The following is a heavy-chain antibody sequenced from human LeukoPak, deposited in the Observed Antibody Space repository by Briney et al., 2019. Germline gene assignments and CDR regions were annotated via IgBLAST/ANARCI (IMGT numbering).Heavy chain of an antibody. CDR2: ISYDGINE. CDR1: GFTFNSYA. D-gene: IGHD6-19*01. CDR3: ARSFVAVAAPYYFDH. V-gene: IGHV3-30-3*01. Sequence: GGSLRLSCAASGFTFNSYAMHWVRHAPGKGLEWVAVISYDGINEYYADSVKGRFTISRDNSKNTLYLQMNILRAEDTAVYYCARSFVAVAAPYYFDHWGQGTLVTVSS. J-gene: IGHJ4*02.